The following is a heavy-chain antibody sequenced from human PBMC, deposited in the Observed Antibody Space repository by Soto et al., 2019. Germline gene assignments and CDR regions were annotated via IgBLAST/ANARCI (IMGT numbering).Heavy chain of an antibody. CDR3: ASRDPGTSVDY. CDR2: IYRTGRT. CDR1: GGSFTSNKW. D-gene: IGHD1-7*01. J-gene: IGHJ4*02. Sequence: PXXTLSLPCAVSGGSFTSNKWWTWVRQPPGQGLEWIGEIYRTGRTNYNQSLKSRVTISLEKSENQFSLKVTSLTASDTAVYYCASRDPGTSVDYWGQGTLGTVS. V-gene: IGHV4-4*02.